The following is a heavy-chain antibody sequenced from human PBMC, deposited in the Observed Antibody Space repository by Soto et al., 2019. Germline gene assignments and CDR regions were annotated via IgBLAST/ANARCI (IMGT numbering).Heavy chain of an antibody. CDR1: GYTFTSYG. V-gene: IGHV1-18*01. CDR3: ARSIIGYCSGGSCYAYFDI. D-gene: IGHD2-15*01. J-gene: IGHJ3*02. Sequence: QVQLVQSGAEVKKPGASVKVSCKASGYTFTSYGISWVRQAPGQGLEWMGWISAYNGNTNYAQKLQGRVTMTTDTSTSTGYMELRRLRSDVTAVYYCARSIIGYCSGGSCYAYFDIWGQGTRVTVSS. CDR2: ISAYNGNT.